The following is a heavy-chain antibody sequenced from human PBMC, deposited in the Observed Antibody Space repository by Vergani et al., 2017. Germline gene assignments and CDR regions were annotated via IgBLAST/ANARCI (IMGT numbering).Heavy chain of an antibody. CDR3: ARLYGRDSSGSKYFDY. Sequence: VQLVQSGAEVKKPGESLKISCQISGYSFTNYWIGWVRQMPGKGLEWMGIIHPADSDTRYSPSFQGQVTISVDKSISTAYLQRSSLRASDSAMYYCARLYGRDSSGSKYFDYWGRGTLVTVSS. CDR1: GYSFTNYW. CDR2: IHPADSDT. V-gene: IGHV5-51*01. J-gene: IGHJ4*02. D-gene: IGHD3-22*01.